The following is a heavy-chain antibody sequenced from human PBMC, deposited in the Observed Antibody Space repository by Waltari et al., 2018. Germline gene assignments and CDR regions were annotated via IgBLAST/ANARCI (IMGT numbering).Heavy chain of an antibody. Sequence: EVQLVESGGGLVKPGGSLRLSCAASGFTFRRVSMNWVRPAPGKGLEWVSSISSSSSYIYYADSVKGRFTISRDNAKNSLYLQMNSLRAEDTAVYYCARDSHSRYGGNAGYWGQGTLVTVSS. J-gene: IGHJ4*02. CDR1: GFTFRRVS. CDR2: ISSSSSYI. D-gene: IGHD4-17*01. CDR3: ARDSHSRYGGNAGY. V-gene: IGHV3-21*01.